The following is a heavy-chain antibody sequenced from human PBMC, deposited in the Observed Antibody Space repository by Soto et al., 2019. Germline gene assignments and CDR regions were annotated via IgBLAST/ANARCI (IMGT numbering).Heavy chain of an antibody. J-gene: IGHJ6*02. D-gene: IGHD3-10*01. Sequence: TSETLSLTCAVYGGSFSGYYWSWIRQPPGKGLEWIGEINHSGSTNYNPSLKSRVTISVDTSKNQFSLKLSSVTAADTAVYYCARFGWAHYGMDVWGQGTTVTVSS. V-gene: IGHV4-34*01. CDR1: GGSFSGYY. CDR3: ARFGWAHYGMDV. CDR2: INHSGST.